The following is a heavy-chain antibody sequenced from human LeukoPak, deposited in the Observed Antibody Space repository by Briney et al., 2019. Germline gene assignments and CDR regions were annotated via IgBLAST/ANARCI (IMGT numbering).Heavy chain of an antibody. V-gene: IGHV3-23*01. D-gene: IGHD3-9*01. CDR1: GFTFSSYA. J-gene: IGHJ1*01. CDR3: AKATAYFLEYFQN. CDR2: IAGSGGSA. Sequence: GGSLRLSCAASGFTFSSYAMSWVRQAPGKELEWVSCIAGSGGSAYYADSVKGRFTVSRDNSRNILDLQMNSLRAEDTAVYYCAKATAYFLEYFQNWGPGTLVIVSS.